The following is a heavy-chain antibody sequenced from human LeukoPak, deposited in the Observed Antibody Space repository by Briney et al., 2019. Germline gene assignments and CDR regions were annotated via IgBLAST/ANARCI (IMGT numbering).Heavy chain of an antibody. Sequence: GGSLRHSCAASGFTFSSYGMHWVRQAPGKGLEWVAFIRYDGSNKYYADSVRGRFTISRDNSKNTLYLQMNSLRAEDTAVYYCAKPPQSIVGATHFAYGGQGTLVTVSS. CDR3: AKPPQSIVGATHFAY. V-gene: IGHV3-30*02. CDR2: IRYDGSNK. J-gene: IGHJ4*02. D-gene: IGHD1-26*01. CDR1: GFTFSSYG.